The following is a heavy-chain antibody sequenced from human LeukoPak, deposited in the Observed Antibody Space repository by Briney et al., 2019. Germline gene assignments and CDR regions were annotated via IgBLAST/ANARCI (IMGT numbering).Heavy chain of an antibody. CDR1: GFTFSGSA. V-gene: IGHV3-73*01. Sequence: GGSLRLSCAASGFTFSGSAIHWVRQSSGKGLEWVGHIGKKDNFYATTSAASVAGRFTISRDDSKNTAYLQMSSLRAEDTAVYYCAGFSHKGVWGQGTTVTVPS. CDR2: IGKKDNFYAT. J-gene: IGHJ6*02. CDR3: AGFSHKGV.